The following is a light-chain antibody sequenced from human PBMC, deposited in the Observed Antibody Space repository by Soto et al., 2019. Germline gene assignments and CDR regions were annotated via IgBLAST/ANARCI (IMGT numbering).Light chain of an antibody. V-gene: IGKV1-5*01. CDR3: QQYTNTNNPWM. CDR2: DAS. Sequence: DIPVTQSPPTLSASVGDRVTITCRASQTISTWMAWYPQKPGKAPKLLVYDASTLQSGVASRFSGSGSGTEFTLIISGLQPDDSATYYCQQYTNTNNPWMFGQGTKV. CDR1: QTISTW. J-gene: IGKJ1*01.